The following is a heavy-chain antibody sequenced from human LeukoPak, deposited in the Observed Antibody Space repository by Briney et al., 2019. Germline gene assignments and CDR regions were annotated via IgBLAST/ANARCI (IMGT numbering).Heavy chain of an antibody. J-gene: IGHJ4*02. D-gene: IGHD4-17*01. CDR1: GFTFSSYW. CDR2: IKQDGSEK. CDR3: ARDGYGDYVLFFDY. Sequence: GGFLRLSCAASGFTFSSYWMSWVRQAPGKGLEWVANIKQDGSEKYYVDSVKGRFTISRDNAENSLYLQMNSLRAEDTAVYYCARDGYGDYVLFFDYWGQGTLVTVSS. V-gene: IGHV3-7*03.